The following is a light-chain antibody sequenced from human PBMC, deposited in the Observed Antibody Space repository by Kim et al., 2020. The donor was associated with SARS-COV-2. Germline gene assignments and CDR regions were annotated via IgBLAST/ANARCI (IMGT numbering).Light chain of an antibody. CDR3: QQYNSFPYT. CDR2: DAS. J-gene: IGKJ2*01. CDR1: QSISSW. Sequence: SASVGDSVTITCRASQSISSWLAWYQQKPGKAPKLLIYDASSLESGVPSRFSGSGSGTELTLTISSLQPDDFATYYCQQYNSFPYTFGQGTKLEI. V-gene: IGKV1-5*01.